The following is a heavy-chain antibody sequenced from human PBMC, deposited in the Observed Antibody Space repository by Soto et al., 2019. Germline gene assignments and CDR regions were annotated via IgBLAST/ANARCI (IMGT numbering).Heavy chain of an antibody. V-gene: IGHV1-69*02. J-gene: IGHJ6*03. Sequence: ASVKVSCKASGGTFSSYTISWVRQAPGQGLEWIERIIPILGIANYAQKFQGRVTITADKSTSTAYMELSSLRSEDTAVYYCASCYSSSRFYYYDFMDVSGKGTSVTGSS. D-gene: IGHD6-6*01. CDR1: GGTFSSYT. CDR2: IIPILGIA. CDR3: ASCYSSSRFYYYDFMDV.